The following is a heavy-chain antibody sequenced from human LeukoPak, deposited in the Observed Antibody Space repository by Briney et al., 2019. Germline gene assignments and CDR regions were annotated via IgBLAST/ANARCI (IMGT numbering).Heavy chain of an antibody. Sequence: GGSLRLSCVASGFTFGKYWMSWVRQAPGKGLEWVANIKLDGSEKNYVDSVKGRFTISRDNTKNSLYQQMNSLRVEDTAVFYCARDQYDTWSRRGNFDSWGQGTLVIVSS. J-gene: IGHJ4*02. V-gene: IGHV3-7*03. CDR2: IKLDGSEK. D-gene: IGHD3-3*01. CDR1: GFTFGKYW. CDR3: ARDQYDTWSRRGNFDS.